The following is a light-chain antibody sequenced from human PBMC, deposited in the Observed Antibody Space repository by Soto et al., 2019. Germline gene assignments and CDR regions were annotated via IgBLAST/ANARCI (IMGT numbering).Light chain of an antibody. CDR2: EVS. Sequence: QSALTQPPSVSGSPGQSVTISCTGTSSDIGTYNRVSWYQQPPGTAPKLTISEVSNRPSGVPDRFSGSKSANTASLTISGLQAEDEADYYCSSYTSSDTIVFGGGTQLTVL. V-gene: IGLV2-18*02. CDR1: SSDIGTYNR. J-gene: IGLJ2*01. CDR3: SSYTSSDTIV.